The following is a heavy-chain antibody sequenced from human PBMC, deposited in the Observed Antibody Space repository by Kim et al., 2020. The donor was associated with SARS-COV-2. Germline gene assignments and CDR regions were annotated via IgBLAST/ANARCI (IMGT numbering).Heavy chain of an antibody. CDR3: ARDGKDGLRDYYMDV. D-gene: IGHD1-26*01. Sequence: ASVKVSCKASGYAFTDYFIHWVRQAPGQRPEWMGWINTDNDVKKYSQRFQARVTITTDTAARTAYMELYSLTSEDTGVYYCARDGKDGLRDYYMDVWGNGTTVTVSS. CDR2: INTDNDVK. CDR1: GYAFTDYF. V-gene: IGHV1-3*04. J-gene: IGHJ6*03.